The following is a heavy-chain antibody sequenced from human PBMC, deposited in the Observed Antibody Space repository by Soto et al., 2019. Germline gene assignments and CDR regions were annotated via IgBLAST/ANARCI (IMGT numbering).Heavy chain of an antibody. V-gene: IGHV3-23*01. CDR1: GFTFGSYA. Sequence: EVQLLESGGGLVQPGGSLRLSCAASGFTFGSYAMNWLRQAPGRGLECVSFISGSGRTTYYADSVKGRFTVSRDNSKNTLYLKMNSLRAEDTALYYCAKFRGPSYSYYSMDVLGKGTTVTVSS. J-gene: IGHJ6*03. CDR2: ISGSGRTT. D-gene: IGHD3-16*01. CDR3: AKFRGPSYSYYSMDV.